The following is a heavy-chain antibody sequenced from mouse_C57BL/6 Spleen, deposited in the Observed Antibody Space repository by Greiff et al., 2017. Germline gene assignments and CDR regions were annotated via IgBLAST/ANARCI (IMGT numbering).Heavy chain of an antibody. Sequence: EVQLQQSGPVLVKPGASVKMSCKASGYTFTDYYMNWVKQSHGKSLEWIGVINPCNGGTSYNQKFKGKATLTVDKSSSTAYMELNSLTSEDSAVYYCASPKLTGTGRYFDVWGTGTTVTVAS. CDR3: ASPKLTGTGRYFDV. J-gene: IGHJ1*03. CDR1: GYTFTDYY. V-gene: IGHV1-19*01. D-gene: IGHD4-1*01. CDR2: INPCNGGT.